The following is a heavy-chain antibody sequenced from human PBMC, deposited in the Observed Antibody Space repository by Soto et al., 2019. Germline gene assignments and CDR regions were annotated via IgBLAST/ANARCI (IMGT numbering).Heavy chain of an antibody. J-gene: IGHJ4*02. CDR2: IIPIFGTA. D-gene: IGHD6-6*01. CDR3: ARVKGIAARPYYFDY. V-gene: IGHV1-69*13. Sequence: GASVKVSCKASGGTFSSYAISWVRQAPGQGLEWMGGIIPIFGTANYAQKFQGRVTITADEFTSTAYMELSSLRSEDTAVYYCARVKGIAARPYYFDYWSQGTLVTVSS. CDR1: GGTFSSYA.